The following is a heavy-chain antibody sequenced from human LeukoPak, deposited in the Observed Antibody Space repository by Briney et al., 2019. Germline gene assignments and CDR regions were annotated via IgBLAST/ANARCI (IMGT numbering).Heavy chain of an antibody. D-gene: IGHD3-22*01. CDR1: GRSISSYH. J-gene: IGHJ4*02. CDR3: AREMDSSGYYWLDY. CDR2: IFHSGST. V-gene: IGHV4-4*07. Sequence: PSETLSLTCRVSGRSISSYHWSWTRQPAGKELEWVGRIFHSGSTDYNPSLKSRVTMSVDTSKNQFSLNMTSVTAADTAVYYCAREMDSSGYYWLDYWGRGTLVTVSS.